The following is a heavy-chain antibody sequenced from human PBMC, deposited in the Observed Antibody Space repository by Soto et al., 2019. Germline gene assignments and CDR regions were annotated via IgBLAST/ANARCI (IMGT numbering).Heavy chain of an antibody. CDR1: GFTVSSNY. CDR3: AREGYLGFSAVTYNWYFDL. D-gene: IGHD4-17*01. V-gene: IGHV3-66*01. CDR2: IYSGGST. J-gene: IGHJ2*01. Sequence: EVQLVESGGGLVQPGGSLRLSCAASGFTVSSNYMSWVRQAPGKELEWVSVIYSGGSTYYADSVKGRFTISRDNSKNTLYLQMNSLRAEDTAVYYCAREGYLGFSAVTYNWYFDLWGRGTLVTVSS.